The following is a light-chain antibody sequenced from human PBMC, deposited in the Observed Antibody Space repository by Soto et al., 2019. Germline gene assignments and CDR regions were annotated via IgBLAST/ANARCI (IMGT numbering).Light chain of an antibody. Sequence: DIQMTQSPSSLSASVGDRVTITCRASQSISSYLNWYQQKPGKAPKLLIYAASSLQSGVPSRFSGSGSGIDFTLTISSLQPEDFATYYCQQSYSTHPITFGQGTRLEIK. CDR2: AAS. CDR1: QSISSY. CDR3: QQSYSTHPIT. V-gene: IGKV1-39*01. J-gene: IGKJ5*01.